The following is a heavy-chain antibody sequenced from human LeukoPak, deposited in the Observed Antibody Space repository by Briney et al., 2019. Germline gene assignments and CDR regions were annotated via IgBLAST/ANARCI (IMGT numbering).Heavy chain of an antibody. J-gene: IGHJ4*02. CDR3: ARGYYDSSGYFLFDY. V-gene: IGHV4-61*02. Sequence: KTSETLSLTCTVSGGSITSGNYYWSWIRQPAGEGLEWIGRIYTGGSTNYNPSLKSRVTISIDTSKNQFSLRLSSVTAADTAVYYCARGYYDSSGYFLFDYWGQGTLVTVSS. D-gene: IGHD3-22*01. CDR1: GGSITSGNYY. CDR2: IYTGGST.